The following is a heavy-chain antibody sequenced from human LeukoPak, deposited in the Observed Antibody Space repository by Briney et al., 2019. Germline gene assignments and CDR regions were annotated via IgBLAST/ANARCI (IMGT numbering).Heavy chain of an antibody. CDR2: FDPEDGET. CDR1: GYTLTELS. Sequence: ASVKVSCKVSGYTLTELSMHWVRRAPGKGLEWMGGFDPEDGETIYAQKFQGRVTMTEDTSTDTAYMELSSLGSEDTAVYYCATDPTYYYDSSGYYYSDYWGQGTLVTVSS. V-gene: IGHV1-24*01. D-gene: IGHD3-22*01. CDR3: ATDPTYYYDSSGYYYSDY. J-gene: IGHJ4*02.